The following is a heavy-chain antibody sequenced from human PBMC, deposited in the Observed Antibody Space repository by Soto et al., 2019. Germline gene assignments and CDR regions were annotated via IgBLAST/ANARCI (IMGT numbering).Heavy chain of an antibody. Sequence: SETLSLTCTVSGGSISSGGYYWSWIRQHPGKGLEWIGYIYYSGSTYYNPSLKSRVTISVDTSKNQFSLKLSSVTAADTAVYYCATHPNTIFGVVDSYYYYYYMDVWGKGTTVTVSS. J-gene: IGHJ6*03. CDR2: IYYSGST. CDR3: ATHPNTIFGVVDSYYYYYYMDV. CDR1: GGSISSGGYY. V-gene: IGHV4-31*03. D-gene: IGHD3-3*01.